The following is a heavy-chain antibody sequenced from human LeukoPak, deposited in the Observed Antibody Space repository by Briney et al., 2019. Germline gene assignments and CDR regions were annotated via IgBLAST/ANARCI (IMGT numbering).Heavy chain of an antibody. D-gene: IGHD2-2*02. CDR1: GGTFSSYA. Sequence: SVKVSCKASGGTFSSYAISWVRQAPGQGLEWMGGIIPIFGTANCAQKFQGRVTITADESTSTAYMELSSLRSEDTAVYYCARDLGYCSSTSCFTHDYWGQGTLVTVSS. CDR2: IIPIFGTA. V-gene: IGHV1-69*13. J-gene: IGHJ4*02. CDR3: ARDLGYCSSTSCFTHDY.